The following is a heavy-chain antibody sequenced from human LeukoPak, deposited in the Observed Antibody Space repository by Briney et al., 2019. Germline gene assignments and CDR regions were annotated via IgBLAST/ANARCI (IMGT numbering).Heavy chain of an antibody. V-gene: IGHV3-23*01. J-gene: IGHJ2*01. Sequence: TGASLRLSCAASGFSFSSHGMSWVRQAPWKGPEWVSGISSGSDYTFYADSVKGRFTISRDNSKNTLYLQMNSLRAGDTAIYYCAKIGVIGNWYYDVWGRGTLVTVSS. CDR3: AKIGVIGNWYYDV. CDR1: GFSFSSHG. CDR2: ISSGSDYT. D-gene: IGHD3-10*01.